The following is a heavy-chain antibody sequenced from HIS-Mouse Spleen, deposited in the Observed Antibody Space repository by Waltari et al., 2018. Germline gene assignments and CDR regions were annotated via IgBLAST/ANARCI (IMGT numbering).Heavy chain of an antibody. J-gene: IGHJ2*01. Sequence: QLQLQESGPGLVTPSATLSLTCTVSGGSISSSSYYWGWVRQPPGKGLEWIVSIYYSGSTYYNPSLKSRVTISVDTSKNQFSLKLSSVTAADTAVYYCAREIPYSSSWYDWYFDLWGRGTLVTVSS. D-gene: IGHD6-13*01. CDR1: GGSISSSSYY. CDR2: IYYSGST. V-gene: IGHV4-39*07. CDR3: AREIPYSSSWYDWYFDL.